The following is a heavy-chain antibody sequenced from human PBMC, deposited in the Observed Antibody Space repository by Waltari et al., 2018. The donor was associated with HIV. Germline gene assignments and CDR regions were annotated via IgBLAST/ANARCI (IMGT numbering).Heavy chain of an antibody. Sequence: EVQLVESGGGLVKPGGSLRLSCAASGFTFSSYSMNWVRQAPGKGLEWVSAISSSSSYIYYADSVKGRFTISRDNAKNSLYLQMNSLRAEDTTVYYCARDYITIFGVVIVRCGMDVWGQGTTVTVSS. D-gene: IGHD3-3*01. CDR1: GFTFSSYS. V-gene: IGHV3-21*01. J-gene: IGHJ6*02. CDR3: ARDYITIFGVVIVRCGMDV. CDR2: ISSSSSYI.